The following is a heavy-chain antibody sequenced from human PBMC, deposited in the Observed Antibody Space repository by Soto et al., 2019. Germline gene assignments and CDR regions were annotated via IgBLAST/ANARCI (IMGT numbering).Heavy chain of an antibody. J-gene: IGHJ4*02. D-gene: IGHD6-6*01. Sequence: QVQLQESGPGLVKPSETLSLTCTVSGGSISRYYWCWIRQPAGKGLEWIGRIYTSGSTNYNPSLTSRVTMSVDTSKNQFALKLSSVTAADTAVYYCARVMEQLALDYWGQGTLVTVSS. CDR2: IYTSGST. V-gene: IGHV4-4*07. CDR1: GGSISRYY. CDR3: ARVMEQLALDY.